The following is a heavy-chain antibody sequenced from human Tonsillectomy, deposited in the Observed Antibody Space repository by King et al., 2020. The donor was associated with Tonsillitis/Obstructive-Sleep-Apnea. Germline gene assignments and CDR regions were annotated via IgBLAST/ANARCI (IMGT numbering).Heavy chain of an antibody. D-gene: IGHD4-11*01. CDR1: GFSVSSDY. CDR2: MYSSGST. J-gene: IGHJ4*02. Sequence: VQLVESGGGLIQPGGSLRLSCAASGFSVSSDYMSWVRQAPGKGLEWVSVMYSSGSTFYAESVKGRFTISRDTSKNTVYLQMNSLSAEDTAVYYCALHDYLEAWGQGTLVTVSS. V-gene: IGHV3-53*01. CDR3: ALHDYLEA.